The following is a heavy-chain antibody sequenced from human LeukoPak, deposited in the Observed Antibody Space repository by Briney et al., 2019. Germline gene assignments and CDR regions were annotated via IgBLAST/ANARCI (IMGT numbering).Heavy chain of an antibody. V-gene: IGHV1-69*13. CDR2: IIPIFGTA. CDR3: ARDRGYCSSTSCYRYGMDV. CDR1: GGTFSSYA. D-gene: IGHD2-2*01. Sequence: ASVKVSCKASGGTFSSYAISWVRQAPGQGLEWMGGIIPIFGTANYAQKFQGRVTITADESTSTAYMELSSLRSEDTAVYYCARDRGYCSSTSCYRYGMDVWGQGTTVTVSS. J-gene: IGHJ6*02.